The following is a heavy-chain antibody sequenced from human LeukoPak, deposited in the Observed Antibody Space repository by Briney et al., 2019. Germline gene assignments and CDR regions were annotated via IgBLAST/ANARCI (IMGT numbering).Heavy chain of an antibody. CDR1: GFTFSDYY. D-gene: IGHD6-19*01. Sequence: GGSLRLSCAASGFTFSDYYMSWIRQAPGKGLEWLSYIISTGGTIYYADSVKGRFTISRDNARNSLYLQMNSLRAEDTAVYYCAGYSSGWFGAFHIWGQGTMVTVSS. V-gene: IGHV3-11*04. CDR2: IISTGGTI. CDR3: AGYSSGWFGAFHI. J-gene: IGHJ3*02.